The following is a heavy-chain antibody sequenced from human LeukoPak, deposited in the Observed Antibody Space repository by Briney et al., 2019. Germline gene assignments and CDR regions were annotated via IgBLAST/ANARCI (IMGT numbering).Heavy chain of an antibody. CDR3: VKDQGCSSTSCHSRYYYYGMDV. V-gene: IGHV3-64D*06. D-gene: IGHD2-2*01. CDR1: GFTFSSYA. CDR2: ISSNGGST. J-gene: IGHJ6*04. Sequence: GGSLRLSCSASGFTFSSYAMHWVRQAPGKGLEYVSAISSNGGSTYYADSVKGRFTISRDNPKNTLYLQMSSLRAEDTVVYYCVKDQGCSSTSCHSRYYYYGMDVWGKGTTVTVSS.